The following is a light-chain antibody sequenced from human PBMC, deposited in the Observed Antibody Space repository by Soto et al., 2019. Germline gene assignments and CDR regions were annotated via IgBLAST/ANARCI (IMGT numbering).Light chain of an antibody. V-gene: IGLV2-14*01. Sequence: QSVLAQPASLSGSPGRSITISCTGTVNYIANYNFVSWYQHHPGKAPKLMIYEVSNRPSGVSDRFSGSKSGNTASLTISGLQAEDEADYYCSSYVTTNARVLGTGTKVTVL. CDR1: VNYIANYNF. J-gene: IGLJ1*01. CDR2: EVS. CDR3: SSYVTTNARV.